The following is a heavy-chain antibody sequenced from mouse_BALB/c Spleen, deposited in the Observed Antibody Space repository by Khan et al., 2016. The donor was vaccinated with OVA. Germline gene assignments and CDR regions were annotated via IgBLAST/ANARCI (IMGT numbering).Heavy chain of an antibody. V-gene: IGHV3-2*02. J-gene: IGHJ2*01. Sequence: EVQLVESGPGLVKPSQSLSLTCTVTGYSITSDYAWNWIRQFPGNKLEWMAYISYSGRTSFNPSLKSRLSITRDPSKNQFFLQLNSVPTEDTATYYCARSGAITTVVATDLDYWGQGTTLTVSS. CDR3: ARSGAITTVVATDLDY. CDR2: ISYSGRT. D-gene: IGHD1-1*01. CDR1: GYSITSDYA.